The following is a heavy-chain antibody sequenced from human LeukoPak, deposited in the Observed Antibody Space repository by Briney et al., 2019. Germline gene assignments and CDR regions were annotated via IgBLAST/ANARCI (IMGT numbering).Heavy chain of an antibody. Sequence: SGGSLRLSCAASGFTFSSYGMHWVRRAPGKGLEWVAVTWYDGSNKYYADSVKGRFTISRDNPKNTLYLQMNSLRVEDTAVYYCARVHWGNYYLNAFDIWGQGTMVTVSS. CDR2: TWYDGSNK. CDR3: ARVHWGNYYLNAFDI. D-gene: IGHD3-10*01. CDR1: GFTFSSYG. J-gene: IGHJ3*02. V-gene: IGHV3-33*01.